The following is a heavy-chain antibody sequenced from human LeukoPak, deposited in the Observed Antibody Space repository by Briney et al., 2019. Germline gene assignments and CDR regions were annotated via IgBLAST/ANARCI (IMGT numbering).Heavy chain of an antibody. CDR1: GGSISSYY. CDR3: ARDRGGISWFGIDYYYYYMDV. D-gene: IGHD3-10*01. J-gene: IGHJ6*03. CDR2: IYYSGSA. V-gene: IGHV4-59*01. Sequence: PSETLSLTCTVSGGSISSYYWSWIRQPPGKGLEWIGYIYYSGSANYNPSLKSRVTISVDTSKNQFSLKLSSVTAADTAVYYCARDRGGISWFGIDYYYYYMDVWGKGTTVTVSS.